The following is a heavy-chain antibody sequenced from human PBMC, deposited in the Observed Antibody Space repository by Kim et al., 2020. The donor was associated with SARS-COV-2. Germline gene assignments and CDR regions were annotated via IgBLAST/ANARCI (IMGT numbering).Heavy chain of an antibody. CDR2: IYYTGST. Sequence: SETLSLTCTVSGDSITSDTYYWGWIRQPPGKGLDWIGNIYYTGSTFYNPSLRSRVTISIDTSKSQFSLKLTSVTTSDTALYYCARRSGNLFDPWGRGTLV. D-gene: IGHD3-10*01. J-gene: IGHJ5*02. V-gene: IGHV4-39*01. CDR1: GDSITSDTYY. CDR3: ARRSGNLFDP.